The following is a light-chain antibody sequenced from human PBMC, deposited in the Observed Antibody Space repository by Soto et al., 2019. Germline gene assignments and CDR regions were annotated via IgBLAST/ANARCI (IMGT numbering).Light chain of an antibody. Sequence: EIVLTQSPGTLSLSPGERATLSCRASQSVTSNRLAWYQQKPGQAPRLLISGASSRATGIPDRFSGTGSGTDFTLTITGLDPEDFVVYYCQQYETFPYTFGQGTKLESK. V-gene: IGKV3-20*01. CDR2: GAS. J-gene: IGKJ2*01. CDR3: QQYETFPYT. CDR1: QSVTSNR.